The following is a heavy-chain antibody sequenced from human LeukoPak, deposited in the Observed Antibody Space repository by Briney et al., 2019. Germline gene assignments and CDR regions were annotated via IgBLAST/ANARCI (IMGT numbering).Heavy chain of an antibody. Sequence: ASVKVSCKTSGYTFTGYYMHWVRQAPGQGLEWMGWINPNSGGTNYAQKFQGRVTMTRDTSISTAYLELSRLTSDDTAVYYCARGGLPIYYYYMDVWGKGTTVNISS. CDR2: INPNSGGT. D-gene: IGHD3-16*01. V-gene: IGHV1-2*02. CDR3: ARGGLPIYYYYMDV. J-gene: IGHJ6*03. CDR1: GYTFTGYY.